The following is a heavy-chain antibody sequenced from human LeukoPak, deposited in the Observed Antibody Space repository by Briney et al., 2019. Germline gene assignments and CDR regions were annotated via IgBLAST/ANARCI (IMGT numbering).Heavy chain of an antibody. J-gene: IGHJ5*02. V-gene: IGHV4-30-2*01. Sequence: SQTLSLTCAVSGGSISSGGYSWSWIRQPPGKGLEWIGYIYHSGSTYYNPSLKSRVTISVDRSKNQFSLKLSSVTAADTAVYYCARGHSSSWYSWGQGTLVTVSS. CDR3: ARGHSSSWYS. CDR1: GGSISSGGYS. D-gene: IGHD6-13*01. CDR2: IYHSGST.